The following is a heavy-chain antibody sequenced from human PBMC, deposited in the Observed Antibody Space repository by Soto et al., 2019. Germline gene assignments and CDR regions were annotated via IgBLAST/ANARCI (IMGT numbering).Heavy chain of an antibody. V-gene: IGHV3-48*01. CDR2: ISSCCSTI. J-gene: IGHJ4*02. D-gene: IGHD5-18*01. Sequence: PGGSLRLSCAASGFTFSSYSMNWVRQAPGKGLEWVSYISSCCSTIYYADSVKGRFTISRDNAKNSLFLQMNSLRAEDTAVYYCARDYSSYGPFDYWGQGTLVTVSS. CDR1: GFTFSSYS. CDR3: ARDYSSYGPFDY.